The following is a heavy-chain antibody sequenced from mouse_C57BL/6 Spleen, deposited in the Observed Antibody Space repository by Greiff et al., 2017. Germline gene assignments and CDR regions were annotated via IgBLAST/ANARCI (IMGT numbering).Heavy chain of an antibody. Sequence: QVQLQQPGAELVKPGASVKLSCKASGYTFTSYWMQWVKQRPGQGLEWIGEIDPSDSYTNYNQKFKGKATLTVDTSSSTAYMQLSSLASEDSAVYYCAGSGSRIYYYGTRYFDVWGTGTTVTVSS. CDR3: AGSGSRIYYYGTRYFDV. J-gene: IGHJ1*03. D-gene: IGHD1-1*01. V-gene: IGHV1-50*01. CDR1: GYTFTSYW. CDR2: IDPSDSYT.